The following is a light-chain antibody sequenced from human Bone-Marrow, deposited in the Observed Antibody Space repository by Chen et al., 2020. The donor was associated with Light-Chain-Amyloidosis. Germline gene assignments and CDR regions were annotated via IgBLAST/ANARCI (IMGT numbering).Light chain of an antibody. CDR2: WAS. CDR3: QQYYTPPLT. Sequence: DIVVSQSPESLAVSLGEGATINCKSSQRILYTSNNENYLAWYQQKPGQPPKLLIYWASTRASGVPDRFSGSGSGTDFTLTISSLQAEDVAVYFCQQYYTPPLTFGGGTKVEI. CDR1: QRILYTSNNENY. J-gene: IGKJ4*01. V-gene: IGKV4-1*01.